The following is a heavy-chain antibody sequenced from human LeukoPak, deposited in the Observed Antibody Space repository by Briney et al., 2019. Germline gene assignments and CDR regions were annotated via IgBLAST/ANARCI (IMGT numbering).Heavy chain of an antibody. CDR1: GYTFTSYG. V-gene: IGHV1-18*01. Sequence: ASVKVSCKASGYTFTSYGISWVRQAPGQGLEWMGWISAYNGNTNYAQKLQGRVTMTTDTSTSTAYMELRSLRSEDTAVYYCAKSSPHDYGDYYHYLPDYWGQGTLVTVSS. CDR3: AKSSPHDYGDYYHYLPDY. J-gene: IGHJ4*02. CDR2: ISAYNGNT. D-gene: IGHD4-17*01.